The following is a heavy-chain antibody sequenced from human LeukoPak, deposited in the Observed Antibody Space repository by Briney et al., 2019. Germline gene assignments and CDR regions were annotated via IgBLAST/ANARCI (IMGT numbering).Heavy chain of an antibody. CDR1: GFTFSNYA. Sequence: GGSLRLSCAASGFTFSNYASSWVRQAPGKGLEWVSGISGSGGSTYYADSVKGRFTISRDNSKNTLYLQMNSLTDEDTAVYYCAKKWGVGTTTLDYFDYWGQGTLVTVSS. D-gene: IGHD1-26*01. J-gene: IGHJ4*02. V-gene: IGHV3-23*01. CDR3: AKKWGVGTTTLDYFDY. CDR2: ISGSGGST.